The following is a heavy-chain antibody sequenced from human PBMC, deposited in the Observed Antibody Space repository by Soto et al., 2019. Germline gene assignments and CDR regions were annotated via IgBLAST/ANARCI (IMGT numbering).Heavy chain of an antibody. Sequence: SETLSLTCTVSGGSISSYYWSWIRQPPGKGLEWIGYIYYSGSTNYNPSLKSRVTISVDTSKNQFSLKLSSVTAADTAVYYCARASSSWYASYYYGMDVWGQGTTVTVSS. CDR2: IYYSGST. V-gene: IGHV4-59*01. J-gene: IGHJ6*02. CDR1: GGSISSYY. D-gene: IGHD6-13*01. CDR3: ARASSSWYASYYYGMDV.